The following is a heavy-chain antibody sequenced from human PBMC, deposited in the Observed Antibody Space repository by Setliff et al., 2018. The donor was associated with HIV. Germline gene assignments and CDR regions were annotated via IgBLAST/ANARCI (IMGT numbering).Heavy chain of an antibody. CDR1: GHRLTELS. D-gene: IGHD2-21*02. CDR3: ARSQGIVVVTAIHFDY. V-gene: IGHV1-24*01. Sequence: ASVKVSCKVSGHRLTELSIHWVRQAPGEGLEWVGGFDPEDDETVYAEKFQGRVTMTEDTSTDTAYMALSSLGSEDTAMYYCARSQGIVVVTAIHFDYWGQGTLVTVSS. J-gene: IGHJ4*02. CDR2: FDPEDDET.